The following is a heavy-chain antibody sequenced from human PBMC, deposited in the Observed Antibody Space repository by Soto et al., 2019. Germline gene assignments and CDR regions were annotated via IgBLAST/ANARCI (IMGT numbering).Heavy chain of an antibody. CDR2: IYYSGST. Sequence: SETLSLTCTVSGGSISSSSYYWGWIRQPPGKGLEWIGSIYYSGSTYYNPSLKSRVAISVDTSKNLFSLKLSSVTAADTAVYYCAGDYSTVTYFDYWGQGTLVTVSS. J-gene: IGHJ4*02. D-gene: IGHD4-17*01. CDR1: GGSISSSSYY. CDR3: AGDYSTVTYFDY. V-gene: IGHV4-39*01.